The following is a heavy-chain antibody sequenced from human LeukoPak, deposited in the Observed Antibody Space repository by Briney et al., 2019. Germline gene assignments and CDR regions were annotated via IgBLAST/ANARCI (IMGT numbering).Heavy chain of an antibody. J-gene: IGHJ3*02. V-gene: IGHV3-74*01. Sequence: GGSLRLSCAASGFTFSSYWMHWVRQAPGKGLVWVSRINSDGSSTIYADSVKGRFTISRDNAKNTLYLQMNSLRAEDMAVYYCAGSRSGWYTGFDIWGQGTTVTASS. D-gene: IGHD6-19*01. CDR2: INSDGSST. CDR3: AGSRSGWYTGFDI. CDR1: GFTFSSYW.